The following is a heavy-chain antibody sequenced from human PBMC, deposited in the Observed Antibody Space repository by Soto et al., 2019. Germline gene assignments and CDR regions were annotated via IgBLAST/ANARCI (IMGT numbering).Heavy chain of an antibody. D-gene: IGHD4-4*01. V-gene: IGHV3-21*01. Sequence: PGGSLRLSCAASGFTFSSYSMNWARQAPGKGLEWVSSISSSSSYIYSADSVKGRFTISRDNAKNSLYLQMNSLRAEDTAVYYCAREDYSNFDYWGQGTLVTVSS. J-gene: IGHJ4*02. CDR3: AREDYSNFDY. CDR1: GFTFSSYS. CDR2: ISSSSSYI.